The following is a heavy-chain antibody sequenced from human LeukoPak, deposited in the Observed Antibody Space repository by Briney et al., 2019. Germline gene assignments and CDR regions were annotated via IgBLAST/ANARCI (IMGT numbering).Heavy chain of an antibody. CDR1: GGSISSSSYY. J-gene: IGHJ4*02. CDR2: IYYSGST. D-gene: IGHD3-10*01. CDR3: ARDFGLHYGSGSYYQPYYFDY. V-gene: IGHV4-39*07. Sequence: SETLSLTCTVSGGSISSSSYYWGWIRQPPGKGLEWIGSIYYSGSTYYNPSLKSRVTISVDTSKNQFSLKLSSVTAADTAVYYCARDFGLHYGSGSYYQPYYFDYWGQGTLVTVSS.